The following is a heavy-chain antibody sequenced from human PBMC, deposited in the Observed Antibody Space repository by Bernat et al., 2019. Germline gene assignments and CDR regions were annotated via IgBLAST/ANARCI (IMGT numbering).Heavy chain of an antibody. D-gene: IGHD6-19*01. CDR1: GGSISSSHYY. J-gene: IGHJ4*02. CDR2: IYYSGTT. V-gene: IGHV4-39*01. Sequence: QLQLQESGPGLVKPSETLSLTCTVSGGSISSSHYYWGWIRQPPGKGLDWIGNIYYSGTTYYNPSLKSRVTISVDTSKNQFSLKLSSVTAADTAVYYCARLGGGIAVTARALDYWGQGTLVTVSS. CDR3: ARLGGGIAVTARALDY.